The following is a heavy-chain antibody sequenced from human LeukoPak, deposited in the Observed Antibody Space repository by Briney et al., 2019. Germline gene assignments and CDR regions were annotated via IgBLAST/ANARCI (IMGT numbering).Heavy chain of an antibody. Sequence: GGSLRLSCAASGFTFSSYSMNWVRQAPGKGLEWVSYISSSSSNMYYADSVKGRFTISRDSAKNSLYLQMNSLRAEDTAVYYCAREYSSSSGRSFDYWGQGTLVIVSS. CDR2: ISSSSSNM. D-gene: IGHD6-6*01. V-gene: IGHV3-48*01. CDR3: AREYSSSSGRSFDY. J-gene: IGHJ4*02. CDR1: GFTFSSYS.